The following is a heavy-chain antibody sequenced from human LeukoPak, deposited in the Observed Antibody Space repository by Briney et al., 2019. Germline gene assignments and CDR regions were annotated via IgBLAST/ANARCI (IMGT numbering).Heavy chain of an antibody. CDR1: GYSFTGYY. J-gene: IGHJ4*02. CDR2: INPSSGGT. D-gene: IGHD1-14*01. CDR3: ARYPPDDF. Sequence: ASLKVSCKASGYSFTGYYLHWVRQAPGQGFEWMGWINPSSGGTNYAQKFRGRVTLTRDTSNTTAYMELSSLRSDDTAVYYCARYPPDDFWGQGTLVTVSS. V-gene: IGHV1-2*02.